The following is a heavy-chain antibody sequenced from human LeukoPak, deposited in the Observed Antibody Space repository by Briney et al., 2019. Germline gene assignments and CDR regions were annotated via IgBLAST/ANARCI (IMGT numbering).Heavy chain of an antibody. D-gene: IGHD4-17*01. Sequence: GGSLRLSCAASGXTFSSYDMNWVRQAPGKGLEWVSYINTISSTKHYADSVKGRFTIARDNAKNSLSLQMNSLRDEDTAVYYCARGKIGYYYGDYDGYWGQGTLVTVSS. CDR3: ARGKIGYYYGDYDGY. V-gene: IGHV3-48*02. J-gene: IGHJ4*02. CDR1: GXTFSSYD. CDR2: INTISSTK.